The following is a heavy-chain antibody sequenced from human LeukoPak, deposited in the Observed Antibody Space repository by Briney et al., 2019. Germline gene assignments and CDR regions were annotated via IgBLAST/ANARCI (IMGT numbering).Heavy chain of an antibody. D-gene: IGHD3-22*01. Sequence: GGSLRLSCAASGISFEDYAMHWVRQAPGKGLEWVSGISWNGDNMGYVDSVKGRFTISRDNAKNSLYLQMNSLRPEDTAWYYCAKDSATLPGYSDTSGYRHLDYWGQGTLVTVSS. J-gene: IGHJ4*02. V-gene: IGHV3-9*01. CDR3: AKDSATLPGYSDTSGYRHLDY. CDR1: GISFEDYA. CDR2: ISWNGDNM.